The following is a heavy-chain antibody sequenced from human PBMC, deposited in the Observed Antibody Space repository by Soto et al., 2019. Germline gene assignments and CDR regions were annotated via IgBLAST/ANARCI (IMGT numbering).Heavy chain of an antibody. V-gene: IGHV4-30-4*01. CDR3: ARDTGSFGTDY. CDR2: IYYDGST. CDR1: GGSIRSGDQY. D-gene: IGHD1-26*01. Sequence: QVQLQESGPGLVKASQTLSLTCTVSGGSIRSGDQYWSWIRQPPGEGLEWIGYIYYDGSTYYNPSLKSRVAISLDTSNNQFSLTLSSVTTADTAVYYCARDTGSFGTDYWGQGTLVAVSS. J-gene: IGHJ4*02.